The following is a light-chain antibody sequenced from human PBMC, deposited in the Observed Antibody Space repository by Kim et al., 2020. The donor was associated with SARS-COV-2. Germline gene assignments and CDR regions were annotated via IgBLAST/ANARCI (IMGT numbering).Light chain of an antibody. J-gene: IGLJ3*02. CDR3: QVWDCITALV. Sequence: SYELTQPLSVSVALGQTARITCGGNNIGSKNVHWYQQKLGQAPVLVINRDSNRPSGIPARFTGPNSGTTAPLTIRGAHAGDEADYYGQVWDCITALVFGG. CDR1: NIGSKN. V-gene: IGLV3-9*01. CDR2: RDS.